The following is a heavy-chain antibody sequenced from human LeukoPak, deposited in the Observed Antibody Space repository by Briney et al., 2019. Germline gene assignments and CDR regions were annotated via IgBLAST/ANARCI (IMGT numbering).Heavy chain of an antibody. CDR1: GYTFTSYY. V-gene: IGHV1-18*04. J-gene: IGHJ5*02. Sequence: ASVKVSCKASGYTFTSYYMHWVRQAPGQGLEWMGWISAYNGNTNYAQKLQGRVTMTTDTSTSTAYMELRSLRSDDTAVYYCVRRSKYNWFDPWGQGTLVTVSS. CDR2: ISAYNGNT. CDR3: VRRSKYNWFDP.